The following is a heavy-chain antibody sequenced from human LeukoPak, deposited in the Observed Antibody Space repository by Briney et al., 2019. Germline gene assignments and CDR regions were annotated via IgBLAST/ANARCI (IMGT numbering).Heavy chain of an antibody. V-gene: IGHV3-23*01. CDR2: ISGRRGST. J-gene: IGHJ3*02. Sequence: GGSLRLSCAASGFTFSSYAMRWLRQAPGKGLEWVSVISGRRGSTYYADSVKGRFTISRDNSKNTLYLQMNSLRAEDTAVYYCARAAYSSGWWPHDAFDIWGQGTMVTVSS. CDR1: GFTFSSYA. CDR3: ARAAYSSGWWPHDAFDI. D-gene: IGHD6-19*01.